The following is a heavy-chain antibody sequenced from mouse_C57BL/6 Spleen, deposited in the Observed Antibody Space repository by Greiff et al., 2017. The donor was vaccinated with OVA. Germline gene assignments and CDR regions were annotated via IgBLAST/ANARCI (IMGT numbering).Heavy chain of an antibody. Sequence: QVQLQQPGAELVRPGSSVKLSCKASGYTFTSYWMHWVKQRPIQGLEWIGNIDPSDSETHYNQKFKDKATLTVDKSSSTAYMQLSSLTSEDSEVYDCARSYYGSSSYVDYWGQGTTLTVSS. D-gene: IGHD1-1*01. J-gene: IGHJ2*01. CDR3: ARSYYGSSSYVDY. V-gene: IGHV1-52*01. CDR1: GYTFTSYW. CDR2: IDPSDSET.